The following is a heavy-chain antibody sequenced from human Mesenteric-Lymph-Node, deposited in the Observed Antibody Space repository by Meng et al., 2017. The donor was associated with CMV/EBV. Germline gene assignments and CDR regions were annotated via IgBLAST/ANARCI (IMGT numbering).Heavy chain of an antibody. CDR1: GFTFSSYG. J-gene: IGHJ6*02. CDR2: IRYDGGNI. D-gene: IGHD3-10*01. V-gene: IGHV3-30*02. CDR3: AKGRVGAHQVIGSYYYYGMDV. Sequence: GGSLRLSCAASGFTFSSYGMHWGRQAPGKGLEWVAYIRYDGGNIYYTDSVKGRFTISRDNSNNTLYLQVNSLRVDDTAVYYCAKGRVGAHQVIGSYYYYGMDVWGQGTTVTVSS.